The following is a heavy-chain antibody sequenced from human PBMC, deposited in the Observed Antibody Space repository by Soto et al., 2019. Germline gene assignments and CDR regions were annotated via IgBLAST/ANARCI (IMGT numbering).Heavy chain of an antibody. CDR3: TRDEWPLYSSGLYYLDY. D-gene: IGHD6-19*01. Sequence: GGSLRLSCTASGFTSGDYAMSWVRQAPGKGQRLVGFIRNKAYGGTTEYAASVKGRLTISRNDSKSIAYLQMNSLRTEDTAMYYCTRDEWPLYSSGLYYLDYWFQGTLVTVSS. V-gene: IGHV3-49*04. J-gene: IGHJ4*02. CDR2: IRNKAYGGTT. CDR1: GFTSGDYA.